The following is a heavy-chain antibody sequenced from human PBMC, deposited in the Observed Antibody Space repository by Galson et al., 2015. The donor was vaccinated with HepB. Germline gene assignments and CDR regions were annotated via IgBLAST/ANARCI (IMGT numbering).Heavy chain of an antibody. J-gene: IGHJ4*02. CDR1: GFTVSTNY. D-gene: IGHD5-12*01. CDR2: IYSGGST. V-gene: IGHV3-66*01. CDR3: ARSPWMRYFDY. Sequence: SLRHSCAASGFTVSTNYMNWVRQAPGKGLECVSVIYSGGSTYYADSVKGRFTISRDNSKNTRYLQMNSLRDEDTAVYYCARSPWMRYFDYWGQGTLVTVSS.